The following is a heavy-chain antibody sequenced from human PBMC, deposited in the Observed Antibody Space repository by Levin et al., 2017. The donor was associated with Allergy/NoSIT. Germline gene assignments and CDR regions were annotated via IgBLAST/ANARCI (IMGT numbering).Heavy chain of an antibody. CDR2: ISGSGGST. CDR3: AKDAAIVVAHFDY. Sequence: SGESLKISCAASGFTFSSYAMSWVRKAPGKGLEWVSAISGSGGSTYYADSVKGRLTISRDNSKNTLYLQMNSLRAEDTAVYYCAKDAAIVVAHFDYWGQGTLVTVS. CDR1: GFTFSSYA. D-gene: IGHD3-22*01. J-gene: IGHJ4*02. V-gene: IGHV3-23*01.